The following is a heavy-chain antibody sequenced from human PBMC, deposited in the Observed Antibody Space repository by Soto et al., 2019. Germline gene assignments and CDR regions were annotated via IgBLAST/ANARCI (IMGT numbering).Heavy chain of an antibody. CDR2: ISSSGSTI. CDR3: PRDNYGIPDRSCFAY. J-gene: IGHJ4*02. D-gene: IGHD4-17*01. CDR1: RFTFSDYY. Sequence: PGGSLRLACAASRFTFSDYYMSGIRQAPGKGLEWVSYISSSGSTIYYADSVKGRFTISRDNAKNSLYLQMNSLRAEDTAVYYCPRDNYGIPDRSCFAYGVQRTLVPGSS. V-gene: IGHV3-11*01.